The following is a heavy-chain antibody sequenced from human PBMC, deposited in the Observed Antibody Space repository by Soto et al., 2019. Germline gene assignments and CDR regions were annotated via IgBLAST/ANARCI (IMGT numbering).Heavy chain of an antibody. V-gene: IGHV3-53*01. CDR1: GFTVSSYY. CDR2: IYSSGPT. Sequence: HGASLRLSCAASGFTVSSYYMNWVRLVPGKGLEWVSVIYSSGPTFYADSVRGRFTISRDNSKNTLYLQMNSLRVEDTAVYYCARAFGGSYDYWGQGTLVTVSS. CDR3: ARAFGGSYDY. J-gene: IGHJ4*02. D-gene: IGHD1-26*01.